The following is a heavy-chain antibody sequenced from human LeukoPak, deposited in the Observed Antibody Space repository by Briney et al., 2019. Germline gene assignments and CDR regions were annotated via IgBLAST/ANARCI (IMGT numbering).Heavy chain of an antibody. Sequence: GGSLRLSCAASGFTFSSYAMSWVRQAPGKGLEWVSAISGSGGSTYYADSVKGRFTISRDNSKNTLYLQMNDLRAEDTAVYYCAKDLVVVPAAGGPPIDYWGQGTLVTVSS. CDR1: GFTFSSYA. V-gene: IGHV3-23*01. CDR2: ISGSGGST. CDR3: AKDLVVVPAAGGPPIDY. J-gene: IGHJ4*02. D-gene: IGHD2-2*01.